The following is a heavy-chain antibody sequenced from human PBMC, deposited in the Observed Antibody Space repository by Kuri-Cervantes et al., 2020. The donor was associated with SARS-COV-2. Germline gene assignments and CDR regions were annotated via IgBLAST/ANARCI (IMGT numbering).Heavy chain of an antibody. D-gene: IGHD3-16*01. J-gene: IGHJ6*03. Sequence: SETLSLTCTVSGGSLSSGDYYWTWVRQPPGKGLEWIGNIYASGSAFYNPSLKIRVTMSLDMSKCQFSLKLTSVTAADTAVYYCARDSRSWYQVLLGHYYYSYMDIWGKGTTVTVSS. CDR1: GGSLSSGDYY. CDR3: ARDSRSWYQVLLGHYYYSYMDI. V-gene: IGHV4-30-4*08. CDR2: IYASGSA.